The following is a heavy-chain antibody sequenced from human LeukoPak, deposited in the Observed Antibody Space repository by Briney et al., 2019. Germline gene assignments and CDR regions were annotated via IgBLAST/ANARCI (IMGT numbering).Heavy chain of an antibody. CDR2: ISDSGHRT. Sequence: PGGSLRLSCAASGFTFSSYSMNWVRQAPGKGLEWVSAISDSGHRTFYADSVKGRVTISRDNSKNTLYLQINSLRAEDTAVYYCAKDSYDTSIWGQGTLVTVSS. D-gene: IGHD3-22*01. J-gene: IGHJ4*02. CDR3: AKDSYDTSI. CDR1: GFTFSSYS. V-gene: IGHV3-23*01.